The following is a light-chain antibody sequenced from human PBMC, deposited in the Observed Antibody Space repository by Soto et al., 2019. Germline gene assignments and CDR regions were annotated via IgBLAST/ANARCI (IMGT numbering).Light chain of an antibody. CDR1: QDIRND. CDR2: AAT. J-gene: IGKJ1*01. V-gene: IGKV1-6*01. Sequence: AIQMTQSPSSLSASVGDRVTITCRASQDIRNDLGWYQQKPGKAPDLLIYAATTFQSGDPSRFSGSVSGTDFTLTISSLQPEDFATYYCLQDYNYPWTFGQGTKVEVK. CDR3: LQDYNYPWT.